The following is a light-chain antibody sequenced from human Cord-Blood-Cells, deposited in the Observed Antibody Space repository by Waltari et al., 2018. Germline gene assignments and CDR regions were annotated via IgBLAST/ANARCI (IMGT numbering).Light chain of an antibody. CDR1: SSDVGGYNY. Sequence: QSALTQPASVSGSPGQSITISCTGTSSDVGGYNYVSWYQQHPGKAPKLMIYEVSNRPSGVSNRFSGSKSGNTASLTISGLQAEDEADYYCSSYTSSSGNWVFGGGTKLTVL. V-gene: IGLV2-14*01. CDR3: SSYTSSSGNWV. CDR2: EVS. J-gene: IGLJ3*02.